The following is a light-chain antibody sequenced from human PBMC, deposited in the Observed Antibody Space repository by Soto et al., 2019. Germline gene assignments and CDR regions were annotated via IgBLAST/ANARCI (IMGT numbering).Light chain of an antibody. CDR3: RQYVSYPVT. Sequence: DIQMTQSPSPLSASVGDRVTITCRASHSVGDSLAWYQQKPGKAPNLLIYMASTLESWVPSRFSGSGSGTEFTLTISSLQPDDFATYYCRQYVSYPVTFGGGTKVEMK. CDR1: HSVGDS. J-gene: IGKJ4*01. CDR2: MAS. V-gene: IGKV1-5*03.